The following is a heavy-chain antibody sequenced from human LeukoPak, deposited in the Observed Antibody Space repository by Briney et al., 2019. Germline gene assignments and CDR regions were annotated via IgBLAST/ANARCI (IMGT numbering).Heavy chain of an antibody. Sequence: GGSLRLSCAASGFTVSSNYMTWVRQAPGKGLEWISLIYSGGSTYYADSVKGRFTISRDNAKNSVYLQMNSLRVEDTAVYYCGRGWAVDFWGQGTLVTVSS. CDR2: IYSGGST. CDR1: GFTVSSNY. CDR3: GRGWAVDF. J-gene: IGHJ4*02. V-gene: IGHV3-53*01. D-gene: IGHD5-24*01.